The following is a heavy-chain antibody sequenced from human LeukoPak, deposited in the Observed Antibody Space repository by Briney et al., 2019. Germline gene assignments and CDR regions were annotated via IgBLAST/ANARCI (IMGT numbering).Heavy chain of an antibody. D-gene: IGHD5-18*01. V-gene: IGHV1-18*01. CDR1: GYTFTSYG. CDR3: ARAFALGGAMVTSYWFDP. J-gene: IGHJ5*02. Sequence: GASVKVSCKASGYTFTSYGISWVRQAPGQGLEWMGWISAYNGNTNYAQKLQGRVTMTTDTSTSTAYMKLRSLRSDDTAVYYCARAFALGGAMVTSYWFDPWGQGTLVTVSS. CDR2: ISAYNGNT.